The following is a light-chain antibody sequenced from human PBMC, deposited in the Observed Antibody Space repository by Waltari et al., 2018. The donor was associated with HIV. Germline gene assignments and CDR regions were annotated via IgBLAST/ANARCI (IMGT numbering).Light chain of an antibody. CDR1: SSDVGSYNY. J-gene: IGLJ1*01. CDR3: CSYAATSTCV. Sequence: QSALAQPASVSGSPGQSITISCTGTSSDVGSYNYVSWYQHHPGKAPKLRIYEVSKRPSGVSNRFSGSKPGNTAALTISGLQAEDEADYYCCSYAATSTCVFGTGTKVTVL. CDR2: EVS. V-gene: IGLV2-23*02.